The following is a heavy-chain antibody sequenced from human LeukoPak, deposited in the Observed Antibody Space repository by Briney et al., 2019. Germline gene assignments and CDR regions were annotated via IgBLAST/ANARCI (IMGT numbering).Heavy chain of an antibody. J-gene: IGHJ4*02. Sequence: ASVTVSCKASGYTVTSYYMHWVRQAPGQGLEWMAILNPSGGSSNYAQKFQGRATLTRATSTGTVYMELSSLRSEDTAVYYCARGAKTDYWGQGTLVTVSS. CDR2: LNPSGGSS. CDR3: ARGAKTDY. V-gene: IGHV1-46*01. CDR1: GYTVTSYY.